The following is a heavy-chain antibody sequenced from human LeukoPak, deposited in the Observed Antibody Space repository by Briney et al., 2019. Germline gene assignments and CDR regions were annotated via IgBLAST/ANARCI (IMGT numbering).Heavy chain of an antibody. V-gene: IGHV4-59*01. CDR3: ARGSYCSGGTCMFDY. CDR2: IYHSGST. Sequence: PSETLSLTCTVSGGSITTYYWNWIRQPPGKGLEWMGHIYHSGSTNYNPSLKSRITISVDTSKNEFPLKLSSVTAADTAVYFCARGSYCSGGTCMFDYWGQGTLVTVSS. CDR1: GGSITTYY. D-gene: IGHD2-15*01. J-gene: IGHJ4*02.